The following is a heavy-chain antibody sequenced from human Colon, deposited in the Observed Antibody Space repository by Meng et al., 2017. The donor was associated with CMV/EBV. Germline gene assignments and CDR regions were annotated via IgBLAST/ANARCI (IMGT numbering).Heavy chain of an antibody. CDR1: GFSFSNYE. J-gene: IGHJ4*02. CDR3: ARASRAANWRLFDD. D-gene: IGHD3-3*01. CDR2: IGDSGGDK. V-gene: IGHV3-48*03. Sequence: GGSLRLSCVVSGFSFSNYEMTWVRQAPGKGLESIAHIGDSGGDKYYADSVTGRFTISRDNAKNSRYLQMSCLRAGDTSFYYCARASRAANWRLFDDWGQGTLVTVSS.